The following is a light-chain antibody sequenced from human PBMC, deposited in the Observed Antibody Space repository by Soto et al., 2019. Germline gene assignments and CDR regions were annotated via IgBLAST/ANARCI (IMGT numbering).Light chain of an antibody. CDR2: DVS. CDR1: SSDVGGYNY. CDR3: SSYRSSSTVYV. Sequence: QSALTQPAYVSGSPGQSITISCTGTSSDVGGYNYVSWYQQHPGEAPKLLIYDVSNRPSGVSNRFSGSKSGNTASLTISGLQAEDEADYYCSSYRSSSTVYVFGTGTKVTVL. V-gene: IGLV2-14*01. J-gene: IGLJ1*01.